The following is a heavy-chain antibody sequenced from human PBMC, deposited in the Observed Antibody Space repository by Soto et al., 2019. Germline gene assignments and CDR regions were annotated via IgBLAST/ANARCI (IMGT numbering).Heavy chain of an antibody. V-gene: IGHV4-59*01. J-gene: IGHJ4*02. Sequence: QVQLQESGAGLVKPSETLSLTCTVSGGSISNNYWTWIRQPPGKGLEWIGYIQYTGTTNYNHSLRSRVSMSVDMSTNQFSLNLGSVTAADPAVYFCARIAPRSHDLYFLDSWGQGTLVTVSS. CDR3: ARIAPRSHDLYFLDS. CDR2: IQYTGTT. CDR1: GGSISNNY. D-gene: IGHD1-1*01.